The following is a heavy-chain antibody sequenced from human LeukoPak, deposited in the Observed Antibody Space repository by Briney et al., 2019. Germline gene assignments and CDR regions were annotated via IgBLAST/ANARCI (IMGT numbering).Heavy chain of an antibody. V-gene: IGHV3-48*03. Sequence: PGGSLRLSCAASGFTFSSYEMNWVRQAPGKGLEWVSYISSSGSTIYYADSVKGRFTISRDNSKNSLYLQMNSLRTEDTALYYCAKDGKARPLRGSFFGYFQHWGQGTLVTVSS. D-gene: IGHD1-26*01. CDR1: GFTFSSYE. CDR2: ISSSGSTI. J-gene: IGHJ1*01. CDR3: AKDGKARPLRGSFFGYFQH.